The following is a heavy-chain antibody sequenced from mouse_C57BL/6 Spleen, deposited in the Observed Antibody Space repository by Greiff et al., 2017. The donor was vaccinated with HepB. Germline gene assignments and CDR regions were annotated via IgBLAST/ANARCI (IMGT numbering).Heavy chain of an antibody. J-gene: IGHJ3*01. D-gene: IGHD1-1*01. Sequence: EVKVVESGGGLVQPKGSLKLSCAASGFSFNTYAMNWVRQAPGKGLEWVARIRSKSNNYATYYADSVKDRFTISRDDSESMLYLQMNNLKTEDTAMYYCVTDYYGSSPVAYWGQGTLVTVSA. V-gene: IGHV10-1*01. CDR1: GFSFNTYA. CDR2: IRSKSNNYAT. CDR3: VTDYYGSSPVAY.